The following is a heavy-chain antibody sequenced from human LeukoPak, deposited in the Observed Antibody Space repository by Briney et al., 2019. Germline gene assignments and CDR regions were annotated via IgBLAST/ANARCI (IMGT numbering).Heavy chain of an antibody. D-gene: IGHD5-18*01. CDR2: IYSGGST. CDR3: CGEHKYGYAFDY. CDR1: GFTFSSYY. J-gene: IGHJ4*02. Sequence: PGGSLRLSCAASGFTFSSYYMSWVRQAPGKGLEWVSVIYSGGSTYYSDSVMGRCTTSSDNSTNTVYLPLISLMTDDTAIYYICGEHKYGYAFDYWGEGTLVTVSS. V-gene: IGHV3-53*01.